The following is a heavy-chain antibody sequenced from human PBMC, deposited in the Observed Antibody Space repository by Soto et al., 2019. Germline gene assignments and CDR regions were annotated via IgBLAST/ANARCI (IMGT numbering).Heavy chain of an antibody. V-gene: IGHV3-30-3*01. CDR3: ASGIAAQCDYGMDV. CDR2: ISYDGSNK. D-gene: IGHD6-25*01. J-gene: IGHJ6*02. CDR1: GCTLSSYA. Sequence: SCAASGCTLSSYAMHWVRQAPGRGLEWVAVISYDGSNKYHADSVKGRFTISRDNFKNTLYLQMNSLRAEDTAVYYCASGIAAQCDYGMDVWGQGTTVPVS.